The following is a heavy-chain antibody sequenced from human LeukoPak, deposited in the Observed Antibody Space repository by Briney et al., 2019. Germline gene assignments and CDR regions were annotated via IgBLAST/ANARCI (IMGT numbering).Heavy chain of an antibody. J-gene: IGHJ4*02. V-gene: IGHV3-74*01. CDR3: ARGRGGYCGGDCYLDY. Sequence: GGSLRLPCAASGFTFSSYWMHWVRQAPGKGLVWVSRINTDGIGTAYADSVKGRFTISRDNAKNTLYLQMNSLRAEDTAVYYCARGRGGYCGGDCYLDYWGQGTLVTVSS. CDR1: GFTFSSYW. CDR2: INTDGIGT. D-gene: IGHD2-21*02.